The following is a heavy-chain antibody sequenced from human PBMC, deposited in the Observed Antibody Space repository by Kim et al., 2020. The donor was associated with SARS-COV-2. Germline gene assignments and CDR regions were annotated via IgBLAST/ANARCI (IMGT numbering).Heavy chain of an antibody. J-gene: IGHJ6*02. CDR3: ARGNYYESVILSAYYNGMDV. D-gene: IGHD3-22*01. CDR2: ISFDGRNK. CDR1: GLSFDSSA. V-gene: IGHV3-30-3*01. Sequence: GGSLRLSCAASGLSFDSSAMNWVRQAPGKGLEWVAVISFDGRNKDYADSVKGRFTISRDNSKSTLHLQMNSLRVEDAAVYYCARGNYYESVILSAYYNGMDVWGQGTTVTVSS.